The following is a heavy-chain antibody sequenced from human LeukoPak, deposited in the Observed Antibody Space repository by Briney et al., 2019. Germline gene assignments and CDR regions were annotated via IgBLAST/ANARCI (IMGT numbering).Heavy chain of an antibody. Sequence: PSETLSLTCTVSGDSISGSSYYWCWIRQPPGKGLEWIGSIHYSGSTQYNPSLKSRLTTSIDTSKNHFSLKLTSVSAADTAVYYCARPHSDYYDTSGYGGPYAYWGQGTLVTVSS. V-gene: IGHV4-39*02. J-gene: IGHJ4*02. CDR1: GDSISGSSYY. CDR2: IHYSGST. CDR3: ARPHSDYYDTSGYGGPYAY. D-gene: IGHD3-22*01.